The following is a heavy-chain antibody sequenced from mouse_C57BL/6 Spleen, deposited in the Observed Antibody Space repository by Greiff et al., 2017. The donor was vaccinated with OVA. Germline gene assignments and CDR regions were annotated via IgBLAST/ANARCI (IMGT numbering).Heavy chain of an antibody. D-gene: IGHD4-1*01. Sequence: EVKLVESGGGLVKPGGSLKLSCAASGFTFSSYTMSWVRQTPEKRLEWVATISGGGGNTYYPDSVKGRFTISRDNAKNTLYLQMSSLRSEDTALYYCASANWNYAMDYWGQGTSVTVSS. V-gene: IGHV5-9*01. CDR2: ISGGGGNT. CDR3: ASANWNYAMDY. J-gene: IGHJ4*01. CDR1: GFTFSSYT.